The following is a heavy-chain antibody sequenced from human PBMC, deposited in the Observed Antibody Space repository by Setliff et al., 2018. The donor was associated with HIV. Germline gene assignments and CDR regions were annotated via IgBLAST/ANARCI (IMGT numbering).Heavy chain of an antibody. Sequence: SETLSLTCAVSGGSISSGAYSWSWIRQPPGKGLEWIGYIYPSGSTSYNPSLKSRVTMSVDRSKNQFSLKLSSVTAADTAVYYCARTSIRSGWGRNNWFDPWGQGTLVTVSS. D-gene: IGHD6-19*01. CDR2: IYPSGST. V-gene: IGHV4-30-2*01. J-gene: IGHJ5*02. CDR3: ARTSIRSGWGRNNWFDP. CDR1: GGSISSGAYS.